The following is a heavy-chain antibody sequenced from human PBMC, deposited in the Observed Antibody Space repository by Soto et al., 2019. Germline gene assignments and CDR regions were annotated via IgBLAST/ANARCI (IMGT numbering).Heavy chain of an antibody. CDR1: GYSFTSYW. CDR3: ARLIYRPGVVSRWFAP. V-gene: IGHV5-51*01. CDR2: IYPGDSDT. Sequence: CKGSGYSFTSYWIGWVRQMPGKGLEWMGIIYPGDSDTRYSPSFQGQVTISADKSISTAYLQWSSLKASHTAMYYSARLIYRPGVVSRWFAPWGQGTRVTVYS. D-gene: IGHD3-3*01. J-gene: IGHJ5*02.